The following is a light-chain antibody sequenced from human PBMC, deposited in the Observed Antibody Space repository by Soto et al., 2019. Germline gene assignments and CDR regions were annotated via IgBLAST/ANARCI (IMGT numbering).Light chain of an antibody. CDR1: QTVSSW. CDR2: KAS. Sequence: DIQMTQSPSTLSASIGDRVTITFRASQTVSSWLAWYQQKPGKAPKLLISKASHLESGVPSRFSGSGSGTEFTLTISGLQPDDFATYYCQQSYSTPPTFGQGTKVDIK. V-gene: IGKV1-5*03. J-gene: IGKJ1*01. CDR3: QQSYSTPPT.